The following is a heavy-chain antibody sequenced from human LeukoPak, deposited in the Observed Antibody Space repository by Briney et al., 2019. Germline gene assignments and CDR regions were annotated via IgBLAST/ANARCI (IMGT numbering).Heavy chain of an antibody. V-gene: IGHV3-11*04. J-gene: IGHJ4*02. CDR2: IDSGGTII. CDR1: GLIFSDFY. CDR3: ARAQGRGFDY. Sequence: PGGSLRLSCAVSGLIFSDFYMSWVRQAPGKGLEWLSYIDSGGTIIYYADSVKGRFSISRDNAKNSLFLQMNSLRAEDTAVYYCARAQGRGFDYWGQGTLVTVSS. D-gene: IGHD1-26*01.